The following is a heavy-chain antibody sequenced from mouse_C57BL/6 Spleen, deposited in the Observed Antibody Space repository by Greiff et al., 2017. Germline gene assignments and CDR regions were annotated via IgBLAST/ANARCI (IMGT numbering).Heavy chain of an antibody. D-gene: IGHD4-1*01. CDR3: ANWDYFDY. Sequence: EVPLQQSGPELVKPGASVKISCKASGYTFTDYYMNWVKQSHGKSLEWIGDINPNNGGTSYNQKFKGKATLTVDKSSSTAYMELRSLTSEDSAVYYCANWDYFDYWGQGTTLTVSS. J-gene: IGHJ2*01. CDR2: INPNNGGT. V-gene: IGHV1-26*01. CDR1: GYTFTDYY.